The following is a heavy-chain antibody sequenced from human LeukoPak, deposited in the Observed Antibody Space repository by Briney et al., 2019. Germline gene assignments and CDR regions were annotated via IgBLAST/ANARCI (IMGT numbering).Heavy chain of an antibody. Sequence: GMSLRLSCAASGFTFSSYAMHWVRQAPGKGLEWVAVISYDGSNKYYADSVKGRFTISRDNSKNTLYLQMNSLRAEDTAIYYCAKGSSGGRPYYFDYWGQGTLVTVSS. V-gene: IGHV3-30*04. CDR2: ISYDGSNK. CDR1: GFTFSSYA. D-gene: IGHD3-22*01. CDR3: AKGSSGGRPYYFDY. J-gene: IGHJ4*02.